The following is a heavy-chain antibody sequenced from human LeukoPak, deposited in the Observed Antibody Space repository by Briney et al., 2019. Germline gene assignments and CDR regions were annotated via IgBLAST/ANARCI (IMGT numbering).Heavy chain of an antibody. Sequence: ASVKVSCKASGYTFTGYYMHWVRQPPGQGLEWMGWINPNSGGTNYAQKFQGRVTMTRDTSISTAYMELSRLRSDDTAVYYCARDHASLELEVNDYWGQGTLVTVSS. CDR1: GYTFTGYY. D-gene: IGHD1-7*01. J-gene: IGHJ4*02. CDR2: INPNSGGT. V-gene: IGHV1-2*02. CDR3: ARDHASLELEVNDY.